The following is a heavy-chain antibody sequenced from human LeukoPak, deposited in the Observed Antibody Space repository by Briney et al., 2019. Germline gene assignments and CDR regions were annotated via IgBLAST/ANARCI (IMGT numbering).Heavy chain of an antibody. Sequence: SETLSLTCTVSGVSISSYYWSWIRQPPGKGLEWIGYIYYSGSTNYNPSLESRVTISVDTSKNQFSLNLRSVTPADTAVYYCARDRRRDLLHAFDIWGQGTMVTVSS. CDR2: IYYSGST. CDR3: ARDRRRDLLHAFDI. V-gene: IGHV4-59*01. CDR1: GVSISSYY. J-gene: IGHJ3*02. D-gene: IGHD1-26*01.